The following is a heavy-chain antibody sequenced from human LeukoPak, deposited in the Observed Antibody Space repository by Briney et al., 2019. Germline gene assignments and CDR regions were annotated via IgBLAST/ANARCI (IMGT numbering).Heavy chain of an antibody. J-gene: IGHJ4*02. CDR2: IYTSGST. Sequence: PSETLSLTCTVSGGSISSYYWSWIRQPAGKGLEWIGRIYTSGSTNYSPSLKSRVTMSVDTSKNRISLNLSSVTAADTAVYYCARDRQLVLDNWGQGTLVTVSS. V-gene: IGHV4-4*07. CDR1: GGSISSYY. D-gene: IGHD6-6*01. CDR3: ARDRQLVLDN.